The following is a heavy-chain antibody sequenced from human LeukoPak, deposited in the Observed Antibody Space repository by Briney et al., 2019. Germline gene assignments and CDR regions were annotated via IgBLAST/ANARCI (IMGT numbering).Heavy chain of an antibody. V-gene: IGHV3-74*01. D-gene: IGHD3-10*02. Sequence: PGGSLRLSCAASGFTFSNYWMHWVRQAPGKGLVWVSRLSSDGSSTNYADSVKGRFTISRDNAKNSLYLQMNSLRAEDTAVYYCAELGITMIGGVWGKGTTVTISS. CDR3: AELGITMIGGV. CDR2: LSSDGSST. J-gene: IGHJ6*04. CDR1: GFTFSNYW.